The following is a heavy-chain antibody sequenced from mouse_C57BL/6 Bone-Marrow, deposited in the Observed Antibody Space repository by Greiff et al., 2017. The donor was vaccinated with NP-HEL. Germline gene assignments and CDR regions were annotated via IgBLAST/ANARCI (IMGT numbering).Heavy chain of an antibody. CDR2: IYPGSGNT. CDR3: ATTVEGSWFAY. CDR1: GYTFTDYY. J-gene: IGHJ3*01. V-gene: IGHV1-76*01. D-gene: IGHD1-1*01. Sequence: VQLQQSGAELVRPGASVKLSCKASGYTFTDYYINWVKQRPGQGLEWIARIYPGSGNTYYNEKFKGKATLTAEKSSSTAYMQLSSLTSEDSAVYFCATTVEGSWFAYWGQGTLVTVSA.